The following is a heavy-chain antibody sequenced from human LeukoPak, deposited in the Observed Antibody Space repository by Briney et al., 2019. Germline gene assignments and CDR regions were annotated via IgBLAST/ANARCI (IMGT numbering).Heavy chain of an antibody. V-gene: IGHV3-21*04. CDR2: ISSSSSYI. D-gene: IGHD6-13*01. J-gene: IGHJ6*02. CDR3: AATISADTAYYGLDV. CDR1: GFTFSSYS. Sequence: KPGGSLRLSCAASGFTFSSYSMNWVRQAPGKGLEWVSSISSSSSYIYYADSVKGRFTISRDNAKNSLYLQMSSLRSEDTAVYYCAATISADTAYYGLDVWGQGTTVTVSS.